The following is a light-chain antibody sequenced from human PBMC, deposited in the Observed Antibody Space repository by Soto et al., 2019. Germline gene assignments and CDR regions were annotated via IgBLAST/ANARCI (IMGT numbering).Light chain of an antibody. Sequence: EIVLTQSPGTLSLSPGERATLSCRASQSVSSSYLAWYQQKPGQAPRLLIYGASSRATGIPDRFSGSGSGTDFTLIISRLEPEDFAVHYCQQYGSSPSYTFGQGTKLEIK. CDR1: QSVSSSY. CDR2: GAS. J-gene: IGKJ2*01. V-gene: IGKV3-20*01. CDR3: QQYGSSPSYT.